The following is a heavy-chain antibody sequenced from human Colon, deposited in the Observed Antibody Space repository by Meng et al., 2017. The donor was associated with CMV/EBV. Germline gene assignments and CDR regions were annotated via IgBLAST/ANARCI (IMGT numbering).Heavy chain of an antibody. V-gene: IGHV3-23*01. CDR2: ISASATGS. CDR3: AKASYDYGSGSSFDY. D-gene: IGHD3-10*01. Sequence: GGSLRLSCAASGFIFSDYAMAWVRQAPGEGLEWVSVISASATGSYYADSVKGRFAISRDNSKNALYLEMNSLRAEDTAVYFCAKASYDYGSGSSFDYWGQGTLVTVSS. CDR1: GFIFSDYA. J-gene: IGHJ4*02.